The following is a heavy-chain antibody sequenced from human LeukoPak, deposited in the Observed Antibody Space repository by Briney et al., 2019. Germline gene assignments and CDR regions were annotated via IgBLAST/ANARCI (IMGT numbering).Heavy chain of an antibody. CDR1: GYTFTSYY. CDR2: INPSGGST. Sequence: ASVKVSCKASGYTFTSYYMHWVRQAPGQGLEWMGIINPSGGSTSYAQKFQGRVTTTRDMSTSTVYMELSSLRSEDTAVYYCARVGIQLWRQNWFDPWGQGTLVTVSS. CDR3: ARVGIQLWRQNWFDP. J-gene: IGHJ5*02. V-gene: IGHV1-46*01. D-gene: IGHD5-18*01.